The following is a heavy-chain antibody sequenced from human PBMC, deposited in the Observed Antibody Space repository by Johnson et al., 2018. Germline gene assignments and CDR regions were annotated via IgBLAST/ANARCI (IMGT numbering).Heavy chain of an antibody. CDR3: AKDLGENVDTTLAYDVFDS. J-gene: IGHJ3*02. CDR1: GFTFSSYG. D-gene: IGHD5-18*01. V-gene: IGHV3-30*18. CDR2: ISFDGSNK. Sequence: QVQLVQSGGGVVQPGSSRRLSCAASGFTFSSYGMHWVRQAPGKGREWVTLISFDGSNKYYANSVKGRFPISRDKSKNTLDLQMNSLTAEDTAVYNCAKDLGENVDTTLAYDVFDSWGQGTMVTVAS.